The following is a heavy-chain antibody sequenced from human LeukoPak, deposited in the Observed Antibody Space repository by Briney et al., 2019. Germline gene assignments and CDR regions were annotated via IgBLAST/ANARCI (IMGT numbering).Heavy chain of an antibody. D-gene: IGHD3-22*01. Sequence: SETLSLTCTVSGDSVSNDRYYWTWIRQPPGKGLEWIGYIYHSGSTYYNPSLKSRVTISVDRSKNQFSLKLSSVTAADTAVYYCARGDSSGYYLNAFDIWGQGTMVTVSS. CDR1: GDSVSNDRYY. J-gene: IGHJ3*02. CDR2: IYHSGST. V-gene: IGHV4-30-2*01. CDR3: ARGDSSGYYLNAFDI.